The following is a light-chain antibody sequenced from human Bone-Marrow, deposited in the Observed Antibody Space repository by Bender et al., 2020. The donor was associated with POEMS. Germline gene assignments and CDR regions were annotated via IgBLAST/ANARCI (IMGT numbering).Light chain of an antibody. CDR2: DVS. CDR3: SSYTRSATVV. Sequence: QSALTQPASVSGSPGQSITISCTGTSSDVGRYNYVSWYQQHAGKVPKLMIYDVSKRPSGVSNRFSGSKSGNTASLTISGLQAEDEADYYCSSYTRSATVVFGGGTKLTVL. J-gene: IGLJ2*01. CDR1: SSDVGRYNY. V-gene: IGLV2-14*01.